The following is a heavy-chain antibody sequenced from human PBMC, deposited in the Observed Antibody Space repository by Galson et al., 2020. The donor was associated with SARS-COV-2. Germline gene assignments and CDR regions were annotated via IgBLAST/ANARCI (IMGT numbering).Heavy chain of an antibody. Sequence: ASVKVSCKASGYTFTGYYMHWVRQAPGQGLEWMGWISPNSGGTKYAQKFQGRVTMTRDTSISTAYMELSRLRSDDTTVYYCARVRVDGTGYYYYGMDVWGQGTTVTVS. D-gene: IGHD6-19*01. CDR3: ARVRVDGTGYYYYGMDV. CDR1: GYTFTGYY. J-gene: IGHJ6*02. CDR2: ISPNSGGT. V-gene: IGHV1-2*02.